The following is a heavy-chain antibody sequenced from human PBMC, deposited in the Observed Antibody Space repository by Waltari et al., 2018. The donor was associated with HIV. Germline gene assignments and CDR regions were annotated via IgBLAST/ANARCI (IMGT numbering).Heavy chain of an antibody. CDR1: GYGFTTYW. CDR3: ARMVYGYGSYYCDY. Sequence: EVQLEQSGAEVKKPGESLKISCTGSGYGFTTYWIGWVRQMPEIGLEWMGIIYPGDSSSTYSPSFQGQVTISADKSVTTVYLQWSSLKASDTAIYYCARMVYGYGSYYCDYWGRGTLVTVSS. CDR2: IYPGDSSS. J-gene: IGHJ4*02. D-gene: IGHD3-10*01. V-gene: IGHV5-51*01.